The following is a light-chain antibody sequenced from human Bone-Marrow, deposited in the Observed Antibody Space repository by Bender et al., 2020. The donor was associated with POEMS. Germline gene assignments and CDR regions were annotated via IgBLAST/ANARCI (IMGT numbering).Light chain of an antibody. Sequence: SYELTQPPSVSVSPGQTARITCSGDALPKQYASWYQQKPGQAPVLMIYKDSERPSGIPERFSGSSSGTTVTLTISGVQAEDEADYYCQSADSSGTYRVFGGGTKVTVL. V-gene: IGLV3-25*03. CDR1: ALPKQY. CDR3: QSADSSGTYRV. CDR2: KDS. J-gene: IGLJ3*02.